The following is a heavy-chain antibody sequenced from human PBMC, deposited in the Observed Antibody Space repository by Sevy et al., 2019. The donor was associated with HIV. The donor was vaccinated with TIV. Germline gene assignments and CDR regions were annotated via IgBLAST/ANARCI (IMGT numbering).Heavy chain of an antibody. D-gene: IGHD6-13*01. V-gene: IGHV1-3*01. Sequence: ASVKVSCKASGYTFTSYAMHWVRQAPGQRLEWMGWINAGNGNTKYSQKFQGRVTITRDTSASTAYMELSSLRSEDTAVYYCAREVDSSSWLNRGSWGNWFDPWGQGTLVTVSS. CDR2: INAGNGNT. CDR1: GYTFTSYA. CDR3: AREVDSSSWLNRGSWGNWFDP. J-gene: IGHJ5*02.